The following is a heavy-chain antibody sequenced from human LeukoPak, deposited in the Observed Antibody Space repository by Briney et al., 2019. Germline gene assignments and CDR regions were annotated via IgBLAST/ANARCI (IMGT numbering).Heavy chain of an antibody. J-gene: IGHJ6*02. CDR3: ALGYSSQQDYYYYGMDV. D-gene: IGHD6-19*01. CDR2: ISYDGSNK. CDR1: GFTFSSYA. V-gene: IGHV3-30-3*01. Sequence: GGSLRLSCAASGFTFSSYAMHWVRQAPGKGLEWVAVISYDGSNKYYADSVKGRFTISRDNSKNTLYLQMNSLRAEDTAVYYCALGYSSQQDYYYYGMDVWGQGTTVTVSS.